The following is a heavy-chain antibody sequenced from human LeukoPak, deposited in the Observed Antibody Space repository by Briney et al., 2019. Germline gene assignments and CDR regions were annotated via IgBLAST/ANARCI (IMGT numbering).Heavy chain of an antibody. Sequence: GGSLRLSCAASGITFGTYATNWVRQAPGKGLEWASTVSGSGVATYFADSVKGRFTISRDNSKNTVFLEMNNLRAEDAAVYYCAASSDWPYYFHYWGQGTLVTVSS. V-gene: IGHV3-23*01. J-gene: IGHJ4*02. CDR3: AASSDWPYYFHY. D-gene: IGHD2-21*01. CDR1: GITFGTYA. CDR2: VSGSGVAT.